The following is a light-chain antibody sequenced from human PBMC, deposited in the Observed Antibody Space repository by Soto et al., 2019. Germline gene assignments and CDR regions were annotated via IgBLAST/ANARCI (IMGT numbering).Light chain of an antibody. Sequence: EIVLTQSPGTLSLSPGERATLSCRASQSVSSNYLAWYQRKPGQAPRLLIYGASSRAIDIPNRFSGSGSGTDFTLTITRLEPEDFAVYYCQQYGSSPPTCGPGTKVDI. V-gene: IGKV3-20*01. CDR1: QSVSSNY. CDR3: QQYGSSPPT. CDR2: GAS. J-gene: IGKJ1*01.